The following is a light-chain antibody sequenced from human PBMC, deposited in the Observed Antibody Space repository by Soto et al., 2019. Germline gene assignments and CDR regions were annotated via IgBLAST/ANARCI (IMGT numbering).Light chain of an antibody. Sequence: IPLGQSPSSLSASVKERVTIICRASPGISRYLAWYQQKPGRAPKLLIYAASTLYTGVPSRFSGSGYGTDFTLTSSSLQPEDFATYSCQQNNSYLFGQGTKVDIK. V-gene: IGKV1-9*01. CDR2: AAS. CDR3: QQNNSYL. CDR1: PGISRY. J-gene: IGKJ1*01.